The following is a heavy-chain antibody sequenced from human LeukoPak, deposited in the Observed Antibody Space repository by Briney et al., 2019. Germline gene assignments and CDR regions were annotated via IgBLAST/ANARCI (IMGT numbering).Heavy chain of an antibody. CDR2: IIPIFGTA. D-gene: IGHD3-10*01. CDR3: ARDRPGSYWFDP. J-gene: IGHJ5*02. V-gene: IGHV1-69*06. CDR1: GGTFSSYA. Sequence: PGASVKVSCKASGGTFSSYAISWVRQAPGQGLEWMGGIIPIFGTANYAQKFQGRVTITADKSTSTAYMELSSLRSEDTAVYYCARDRPGSYWFDPWGQGTLVTVSS.